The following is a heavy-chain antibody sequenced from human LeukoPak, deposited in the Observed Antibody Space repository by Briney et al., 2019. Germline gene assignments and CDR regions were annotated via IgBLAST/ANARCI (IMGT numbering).Heavy chain of an antibody. CDR2: IYHSGST. CDR3: AKLGTLLWFGELSTKNWFDP. J-gene: IGHJ5*02. V-gene: IGHV4-38-2*02. CDR1: GYSISSGYY. D-gene: IGHD3-10*01. Sequence: SETLSLTCTVSGYSISSGYYWGWIRQPPGKGLEWIGSIYHSGSTYYNPSLKSRVTISVDTSKNQFSLKLSSVTAADTAVYYCAKLGTLLWFGELSTKNWFDPWGQGTLVTVSS.